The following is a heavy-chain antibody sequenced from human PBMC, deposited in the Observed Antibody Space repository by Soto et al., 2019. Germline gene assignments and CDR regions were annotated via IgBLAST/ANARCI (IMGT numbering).Heavy chain of an antibody. J-gene: IGHJ4*02. CDR2: IYYNGRT. CDR3: ARHAAVTSSPLDC. CDR1: GGSINNYY. D-gene: IGHD4-17*01. Sequence: QVQLQESGPGLVKPSETLSLTCTVSGGSINNYYWSWIRQPPGRGLEGIAYIYYNGRTNYNPSLKSRVTISEDTSQSTFSLKLSSVTAADTAVYYCARHAAVTSSPLDCWGQGTLGTVSS. V-gene: IGHV4-59*08.